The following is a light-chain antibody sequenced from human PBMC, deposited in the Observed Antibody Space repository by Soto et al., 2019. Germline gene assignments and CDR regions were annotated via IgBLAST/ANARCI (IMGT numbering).Light chain of an antibody. CDR1: NSNIGAGYD. CDR2: ANS. CDR3: QSYDSSLSGSNWV. J-gene: IGLJ3*02. V-gene: IGLV1-40*01. Sequence: QSVLTQPPSVSGAPGERITIACTGSNSNIGAGYDVHWYRHLPGAAPKLLLSANSHRPSGVPDRFSGSKSGTSASLAITGLQAEDEADYYCQSYDSSLSGSNWVFGGGTKLTVL.